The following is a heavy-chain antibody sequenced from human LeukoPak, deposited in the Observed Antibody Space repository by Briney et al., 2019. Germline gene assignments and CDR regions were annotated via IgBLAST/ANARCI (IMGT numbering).Heavy chain of an antibody. D-gene: IGHD3-10*01. CDR3: ARAGSTDAFDI. CDR2: IYYTGSI. CDR1: GDSISSNSFY. Sequence: PSETLSLTCTVSGDSISSNSFYWGWIRQPPGKGLEWIGSIYYTGSIFYNPSLKSRVTISVDTSKNQVSLILTSVTAADTAVYYCARAGSTDAFDIWGQGTMVTVSS. V-gene: IGHV4-39*01. J-gene: IGHJ3*02.